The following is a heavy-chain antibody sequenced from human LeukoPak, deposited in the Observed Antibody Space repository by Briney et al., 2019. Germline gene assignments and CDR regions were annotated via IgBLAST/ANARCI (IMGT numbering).Heavy chain of an antibody. V-gene: IGHV1-2*02. CDR1: GYTFTGYY. J-gene: IGHJ4*02. CDR2: INPNSGGT. D-gene: IGHD5-18*01. CDR3: ARGPLQLWAGY. Sequence: ASVKVSCKASGYTFTGYYMHWVRQAPGQGLEWMGWINPNSGGTNHAQKFQGRVTMTRDTSISTAYMELSRLRSDDTAVYYCARGPLQLWAGYWGQGTLVTVSS.